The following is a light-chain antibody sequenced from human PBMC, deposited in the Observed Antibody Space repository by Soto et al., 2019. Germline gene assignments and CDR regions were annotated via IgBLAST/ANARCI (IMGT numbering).Light chain of an antibody. CDR2: GIS. V-gene: IGKV3-15*01. Sequence: EMVMTQSPAILSVSPGESATLSCRASQSFNSNYLAWYQQHPGQPPRLLIYGISTRATGIPARFSGSGSGTEFSLTISSLQSEDFAVYYCQHYNNWPITFGQGTRLEIK. CDR1: QSFNSN. J-gene: IGKJ5*01. CDR3: QHYNNWPIT.